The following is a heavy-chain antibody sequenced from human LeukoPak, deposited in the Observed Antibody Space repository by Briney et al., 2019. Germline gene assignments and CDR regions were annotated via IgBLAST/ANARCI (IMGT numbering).Heavy chain of an antibody. J-gene: IGHJ3*02. V-gene: IGHV3-23*01. CDR2: ISGSGGST. Sequence: PGGSLRLSCAASGFTFSSYAMSWVRQAPGKGLEWVSAISGSGGSTYYADSVKGRFTISRDNSKNTLYLQMNSLRAEDTAVYYCAKVVFDSSGYYGDAFDIWGQGIMVTVSS. CDR3: AKVVFDSSGYYGDAFDI. CDR1: GFTFSSYA. D-gene: IGHD3-22*01.